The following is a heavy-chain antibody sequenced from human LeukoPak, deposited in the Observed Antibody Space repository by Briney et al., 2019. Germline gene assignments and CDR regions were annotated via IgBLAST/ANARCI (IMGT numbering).Heavy chain of an antibody. V-gene: IGHV1-69*13. Sequence: SVKVSCKASGGTFSSYAISWVRQAPGQGLEWMGGIIPIFGTANYAQKFQGRVTITADESTSTAYMELSSLRSEDTAVYYCARVAVYSSSWYLGWGQGTLVTVSS. J-gene: IGHJ4*02. D-gene: IGHD6-13*01. CDR3: ARVAVYSSSWYLG. CDR2: IIPIFGTA. CDR1: GGTFSSYA.